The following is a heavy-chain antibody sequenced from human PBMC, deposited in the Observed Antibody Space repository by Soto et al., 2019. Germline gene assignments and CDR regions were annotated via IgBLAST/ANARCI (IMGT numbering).Heavy chain of an antibody. Sequence: EVQLVESGGGLVQPGGSLRLSCAVSGFTLSSPWLSWVGRPPGKGREWVANINQDESENYYVDSVKGGFTISRDNAKNSLYLQMNSLRAEDTAVYYCARDPDYYDRSGYQYWGQGTLVIVSS. V-gene: IGHV3-7*03. CDR2: INQDESEN. CDR1: GFTLSSPW. J-gene: IGHJ4*02. D-gene: IGHD3-22*01. CDR3: ARDPDYYDRSGYQY.